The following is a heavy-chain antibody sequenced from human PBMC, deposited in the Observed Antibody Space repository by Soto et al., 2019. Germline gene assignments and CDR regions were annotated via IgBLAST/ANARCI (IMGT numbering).Heavy chain of an antibody. CDR1: GGSISSGGYY. CDR3: ARLRYSSSWYGGGFDY. V-gene: IGHV4-31*03. CDR2: IYYSGST. J-gene: IGHJ4*02. Sequence: SETLSLTCTVSGGSISSGGYYWSWIRQHPGKGLEWIGYIYYSGSTYYHPSLKSRVTISVDTSKNQFSLKLSSVTAADTAVYYCARLRYSSSWYGGGFDYWGQGTLVTVSS. D-gene: IGHD6-13*01.